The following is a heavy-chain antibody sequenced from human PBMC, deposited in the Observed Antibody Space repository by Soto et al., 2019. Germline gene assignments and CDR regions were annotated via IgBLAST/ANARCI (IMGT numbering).Heavy chain of an antibody. J-gene: IGHJ4*02. Sequence: AVKVSCKASGGTLSNYAISWVRQAPGQGLEWMGGIIAMYGTTNYEQKFQGRVTITADESTSTAYMELSSLRSEDTAVYYCARDGDGVTSLYWGQGTLVTVSS. V-gene: IGHV1-69*13. CDR3: ARDGDGVTSLY. CDR2: IIAMYGTT. D-gene: IGHD2-21*02. CDR1: GGTLSNYA.